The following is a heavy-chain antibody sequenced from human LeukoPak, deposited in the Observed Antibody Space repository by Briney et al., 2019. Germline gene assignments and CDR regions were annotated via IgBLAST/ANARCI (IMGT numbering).Heavy chain of an antibody. Sequence: GGSLRLSCAASGFTFSSYNMNWVRQAPGKGLEWVSYISSSSPIYYADSVKGRFTISRDNAKNSLYLQMSSLRAEDTAVYYCARDLDYSSSPGYFDYWGQGTLVTVSS. CDR3: ARDLDYSSSPGYFDY. J-gene: IGHJ4*02. CDR2: ISSSSPI. CDR1: GFTFSSYN. V-gene: IGHV3-48*04. D-gene: IGHD6-6*01.